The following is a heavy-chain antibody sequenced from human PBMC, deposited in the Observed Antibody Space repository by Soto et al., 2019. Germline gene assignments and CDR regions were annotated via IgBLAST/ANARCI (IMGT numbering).Heavy chain of an antibody. J-gene: IGHJ4*02. Sequence: ASVKVSCKASGYTFTSYAIHWVRQAPGQRLEWMGWINSVNGNTKYSQKFQDRVTITRDTSASTAYMELSSLRSEDTAVYYCARDMGYCSSSSCYNPLFDYWGQGTLVTVSS. CDR2: INSVNGNT. D-gene: IGHD2-2*02. CDR1: GYTFTSYA. CDR3: ARDMGYCSSSSCYNPLFDY. V-gene: IGHV1-3*01.